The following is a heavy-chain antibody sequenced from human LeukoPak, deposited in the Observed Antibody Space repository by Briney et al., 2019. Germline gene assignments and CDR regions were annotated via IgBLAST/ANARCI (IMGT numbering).Heavy chain of an antibody. J-gene: IGHJ4*02. Sequence: GGSLRLSCAASGFTFSSYGMTWVRQAAGKGLEWVSSLSGGGGTTHYADSVKGRFTISRDNSKNTLYLQMNSLRAEDTAVYYCAKGFTIFGPFDYWGQGTLVTVSS. CDR2: LSGGGGTT. V-gene: IGHV3-23*01. D-gene: IGHD3-3*01. CDR3: AKGFTIFGPFDY. CDR1: GFTFSSYG.